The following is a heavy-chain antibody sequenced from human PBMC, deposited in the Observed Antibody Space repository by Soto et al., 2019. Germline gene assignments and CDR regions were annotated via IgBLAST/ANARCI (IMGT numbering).Heavy chain of an antibody. D-gene: IGHD6-13*01. CDR3: ARFAKEENPKVGSWYGFDS. J-gene: IGHJ5*01. CDR1: GGSISSGGYF. Sequence: QVQLQASGPGLVKPSQTLSRNCTVSGGSISSGGYFWSWVRQHPGKGLEGIGNIYYSGRTYYDPAPTSRVTISVATANQQVSLKVSSVTAADSAVSYCARFAKEENPKVGSWYGFDSWVPGTRVSVSS. CDR2: IYYSGRT. V-gene: IGHV4-31*03.